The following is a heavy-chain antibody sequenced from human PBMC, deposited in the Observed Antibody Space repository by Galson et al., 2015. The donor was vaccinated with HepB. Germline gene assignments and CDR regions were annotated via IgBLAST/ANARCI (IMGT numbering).Heavy chain of an antibody. D-gene: IGHD2-15*01. V-gene: IGHV1-2*02. Sequence: SVKVSCKASGYTFTGYYMHWVRQAPGQGLEWMGWINPNSGGTNYAQKFQGRVTMTRDTSISTAYMELSRLRSDDTAVYYCAREWPYCSGGSCYDYWGQGTLVTVSS. CDR3: AREWPYCSGGSCYDY. CDR2: INPNSGGT. J-gene: IGHJ4*02. CDR1: GYTFTGYY.